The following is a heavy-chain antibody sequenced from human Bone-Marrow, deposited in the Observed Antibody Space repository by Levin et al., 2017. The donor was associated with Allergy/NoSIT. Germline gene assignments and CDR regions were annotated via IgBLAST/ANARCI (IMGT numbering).Heavy chain of an antibody. Sequence: GGSLRLSCAASGFSFSIFAMHWVRQAPGKGLEWVAVIWFDGGEKSYADSMKGRITISRDNSKNTLYLQMKSLRVEDTAVYYCVRGEGDYVGDTFALWGQGTMVTVSS. V-gene: IGHV3-33*01. J-gene: IGHJ3*01. CDR1: GFSFSIFA. CDR2: IWFDGGEK. D-gene: IGHD4-17*01. CDR3: VRGEGDYVGDTFAL.